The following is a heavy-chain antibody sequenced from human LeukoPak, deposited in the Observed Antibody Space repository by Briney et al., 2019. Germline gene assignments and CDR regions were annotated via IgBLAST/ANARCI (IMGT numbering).Heavy chain of an antibody. CDR3: AREGGAAIIGGDYYYYYYMDV. CDR2: MNPNSGNT. V-gene: IGHV1-8*03. D-gene: IGHD2-21*02. CDR1: GYAFTSYD. Sequence: ASVKVSCKASGYAFTSYDINWVRQATGQGLEWMGWMNPNSGNTGYAQKFQGRVTITRNTSISTAYMELSSLRSEDTAVYYCAREGGAAIIGGDYYYYYYMDVWGKGTTVTVSS. J-gene: IGHJ6*03.